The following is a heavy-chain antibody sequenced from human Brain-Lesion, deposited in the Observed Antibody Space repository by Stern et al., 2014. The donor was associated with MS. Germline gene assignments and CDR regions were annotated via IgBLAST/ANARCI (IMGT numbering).Heavy chain of an antibody. CDR2: IYSSGST. CDR3: ARETGGYTYGDTDFFDY. Sequence: QVQLQESGPGLVKPSQTLSLTCIVSGDSISSGSFYWNWIRQPAGKGLEWIGRIYSSGSTHYNPYLKSRVTLSGDTSKNQFSLDMISLPAADTAVYYCARETGGYTYGDTDFFDYWGQGALVTVSS. D-gene: IGHD5-18*01. V-gene: IGHV4-61*02. CDR1: GDSISSGSFY. J-gene: IGHJ4*02.